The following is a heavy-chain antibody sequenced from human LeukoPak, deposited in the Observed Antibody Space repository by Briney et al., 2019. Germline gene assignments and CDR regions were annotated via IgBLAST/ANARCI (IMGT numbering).Heavy chain of an antibody. CDR2: ISSSGSTI. D-gene: IGHD5-24*01. J-gene: IGHJ4*02. CDR3: AREGDGYNSYYFDY. Sequence: VGFLRLSCAASGFTFSDYYMSWIRQAPGKGLEWVSCISSSGSTIYYADSVKGRFTISRDNAKNSLYLQMNSLRAEDTAVYYCAREGDGYNSYYFDYWGQGTLVTVSS. V-gene: IGHV3-11*01. CDR1: GFTFSDYY.